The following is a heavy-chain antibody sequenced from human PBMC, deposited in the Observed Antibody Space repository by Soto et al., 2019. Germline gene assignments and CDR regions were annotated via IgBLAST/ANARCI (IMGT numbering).Heavy chain of an antibody. V-gene: IGHV3-21*01. CDR2: ISSSSSYI. D-gene: IGHD1-26*01. Sequence: KSGGSLRLSCAASGFTFSSYSMNWVRRAPGKGLEWVSSISSSSSYIYSADSVKGRFTISRDNAKNSLYLQMNSLRAEDTAIYYCARRDPGAYFQHWGQGTLVTVSS. CDR1: GFTFSSYS. CDR3: ARRDPGAYFQH. J-gene: IGHJ1*01.